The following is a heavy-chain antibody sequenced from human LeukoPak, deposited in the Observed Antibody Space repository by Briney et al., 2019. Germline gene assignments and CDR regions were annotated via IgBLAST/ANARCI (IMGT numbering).Heavy chain of an antibody. J-gene: IGHJ4*02. CDR3: AREGTRNYYGGIDY. CDR2: IYYSGST. CDR1: GGSISSYY. V-gene: IGHV4-59*12. D-gene: IGHD4-23*01. Sequence: PSETLSLTCTVSGGSISSYYWSWIRQPPGKELEWIGYIYYSGSTNYNPSLKSRVTISVDTSKNQFSLKLSSVTAADTAVYYCAREGTRNYYGGIDYWGQGTLVTVSS.